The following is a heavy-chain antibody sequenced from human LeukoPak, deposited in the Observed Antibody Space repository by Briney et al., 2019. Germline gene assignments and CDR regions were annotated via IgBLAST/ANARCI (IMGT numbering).Heavy chain of an antibody. V-gene: IGHV4-31*03. D-gene: IGHD2-2*01. J-gene: IGHJ4*02. CDR1: GGSISSGGYY. CDR3: ARVRGYCSSTTCYYDY. Sequence: SSETLSLTCTVSGGSISSGGYYWSWIRQHPGKSLEWIGYIYYSGSTYYNPSLKSRVTISEDTSKNQFSLRLSSVTAADTAVYYCARVRGYCSSTTCYYDYWGQGTLVTVSS. CDR2: IYYSGST.